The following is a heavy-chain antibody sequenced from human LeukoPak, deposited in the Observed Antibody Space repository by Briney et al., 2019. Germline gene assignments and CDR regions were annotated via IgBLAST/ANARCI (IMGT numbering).Heavy chain of an antibody. CDR3: AKADVEMASPTS. CDR2: ISYDGSER. V-gene: IGHV3-30*18. D-gene: IGHD5-24*01. CDR1: GFTFDDYA. Sequence: PGGSLRLSCAASGFTFDDYAMHWVRQAPGKGLESVALISYDGSERYYADSVRGRFTISRDNSRNTMQLQMSSLRAEDTALYYCAKADVEMASPTSWGQGTLVTVSS. J-gene: IGHJ5*02.